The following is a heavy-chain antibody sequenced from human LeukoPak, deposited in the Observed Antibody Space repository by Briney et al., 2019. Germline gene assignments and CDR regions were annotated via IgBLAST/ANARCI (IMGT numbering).Heavy chain of an antibody. D-gene: IGHD3-10*01. CDR1: DFSFITYA. Sequence: GGSLRLSCAASDFSFITYAMSWVRQAPGKGLEWVSTISGGGDATYYADSVKGRFTISRDNSKNTLYLQMNSLRVEDTAVYYCARDSSMLRGPLVIYYFDYWGQGTLVTVSS. V-gene: IGHV3-23*01. CDR3: ARDSSMLRGPLVIYYFDY. CDR2: ISGGGDAT. J-gene: IGHJ4*02.